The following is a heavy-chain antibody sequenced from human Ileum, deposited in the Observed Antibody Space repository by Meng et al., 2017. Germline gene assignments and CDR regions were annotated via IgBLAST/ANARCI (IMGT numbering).Heavy chain of an antibody. J-gene: IGHJ4*02. CDR3: ARHGAFRSHLDD. Sequence: QLQLQESGLVLVKPSVTLSLICSVSGGSISSRTSYWGWIRQPPGMGLEWIVSFFYGGTTYYNPSLESRVTTSVDTSKSQFSLNLKSVSAADTAVYFCARHGAFRSHLDDWGQGTLVTVSS. CDR2: FFYGGTT. D-gene: IGHD3-3*02. CDR1: GGSISSRTSY. V-gene: IGHV4-39*01.